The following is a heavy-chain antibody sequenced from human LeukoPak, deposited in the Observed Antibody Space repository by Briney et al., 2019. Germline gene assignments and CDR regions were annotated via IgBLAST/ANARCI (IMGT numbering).Heavy chain of an antibody. Sequence: GGSLRLSCAASGFTFSSYDMHWVRQATGKGLEWVSAIGTAGDTYYPGSVKGRFTISRDNSKNTLYLQMNSLRAEDTAVYYCARDHDTYFDYWGQGTLVTVSS. D-gene: IGHD3-22*01. CDR1: GFTFSSYD. CDR3: ARDHDTYFDY. CDR2: IGTAGDT. J-gene: IGHJ4*02. V-gene: IGHV3-13*01.